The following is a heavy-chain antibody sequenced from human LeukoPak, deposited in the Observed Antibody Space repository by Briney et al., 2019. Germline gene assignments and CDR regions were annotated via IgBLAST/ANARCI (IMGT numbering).Heavy chain of an antibody. CDR1: TFAFSNYG. Sequence: GGSLRLSCAASTFAFSNYGMHWVRQAPGKGLEWVAFIQYDGRNKYYADSVKGRFTISRDNSKNTLYLQMNSLRAEDTAVFYCAKDGAILAPGIYWYMDVWGSGTTVTVSS. CDR3: AKDGAILAPGIYWYMDV. CDR2: IQYDGRNK. D-gene: IGHD2-2*02. J-gene: IGHJ6*03. V-gene: IGHV3-30*02.